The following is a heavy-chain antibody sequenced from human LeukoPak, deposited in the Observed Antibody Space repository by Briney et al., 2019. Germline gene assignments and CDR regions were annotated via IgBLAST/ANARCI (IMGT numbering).Heavy chain of an antibody. CDR1: GGSISSSSYY. CDR2: IYYSGST. D-gene: IGHD3-10*01. Sequence: SETLSLTCTVSGGSISSSSYYWGWIRQPPGKGLEWIGSIYYSGSTYYNPSLKSRVTISVDTSKNQFSLKLSSVTAADTAVYYCATGPMRLPRITMVRGVIPPSYFDYWGQGTLVTVSS. CDR3: ATGPMRLPRITMVRGVIPPSYFDY. J-gene: IGHJ4*02. V-gene: IGHV4-39*07.